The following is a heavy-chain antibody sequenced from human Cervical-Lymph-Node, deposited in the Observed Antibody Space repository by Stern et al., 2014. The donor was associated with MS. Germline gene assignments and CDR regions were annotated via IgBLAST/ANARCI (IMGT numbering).Heavy chain of an antibody. J-gene: IGHJ4*02. CDR1: GYTFTSYY. CDR2: INPSGGST. V-gene: IGHV1-46*01. D-gene: IGHD6-13*01. Sequence: VQLVESGAEVKKPGASVKVSCKASGYTFTSYYMHWVRQAPGQGLEWMGIINPSGGSTSYAQKFQGRVTMTRDTFTSTVYMELSSLRSEDTAVYYCPIGIAAAGTTFDYWGQGTLVTVSS. CDR3: PIGIAAAGTTFDY.